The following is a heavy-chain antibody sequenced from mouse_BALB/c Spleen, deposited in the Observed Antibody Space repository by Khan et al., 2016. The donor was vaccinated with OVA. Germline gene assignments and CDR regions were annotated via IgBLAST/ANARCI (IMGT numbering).Heavy chain of an antibody. CDR2: IYPGDGST. CDR3: AMAYYRYYFDY. D-gene: IGHD2-14*01. CDR1: GYTFTSYY. V-gene: IGHV1S56*01. Sequence: QVQLKESGPEPVKPGASVKMFCKASGYTFTSYYIHWVKQRPGQGLEWIGWIYPGDGSTKYNEKFKGKTTLTADKSSSTAYMLLSSLTSEDSAIYFCAMAYYRYYFDYWGQGTTLTVSS. J-gene: IGHJ2*01.